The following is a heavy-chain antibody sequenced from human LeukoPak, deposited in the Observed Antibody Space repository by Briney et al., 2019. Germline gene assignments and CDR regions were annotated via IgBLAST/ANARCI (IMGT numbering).Heavy chain of an antibody. CDR1: GFXFSSYG. V-gene: IGHV3-30*18. J-gene: IGHJ6*02. D-gene: IGHD2-15*01. CDR3: ANAEGYCSGGSCRPRLYYGMDV. Sequence: GGSLRLSCGASGFXFSSYGMHWVRQAPGKGLEWVAHISYDGSNKYYADSVKGRFTISRDNSKNPLYLQMNSLRAEDTAVYYCANAEGYCSGGSCRPRLYYGMDVWGQGTTVTVSS. CDR2: ISYDGSNK.